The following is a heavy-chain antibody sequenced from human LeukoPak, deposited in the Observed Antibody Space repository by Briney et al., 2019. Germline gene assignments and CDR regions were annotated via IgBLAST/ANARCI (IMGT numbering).Heavy chain of an antibody. CDR1: GFTFSSYG. CDR2: IRYDGSNK. J-gene: IGHJ4*02. CDR3: AKDPGYSYGNYFDY. Sequence: GGSLRHSCAASGFTFSSYGMHWVRQAPGKGLEWVAFIRYDGSNKYYADSVKGRFTISRDNSKNTLYLQMNSLRAEDTAVYYCAKDPGYSYGNYFDYWGQGTLVTVSS. V-gene: IGHV3-30*02. D-gene: IGHD5-18*01.